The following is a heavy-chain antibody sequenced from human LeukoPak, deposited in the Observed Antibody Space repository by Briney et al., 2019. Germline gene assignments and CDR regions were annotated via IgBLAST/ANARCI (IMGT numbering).Heavy chain of an antibody. V-gene: IGHV1-69*01. J-gene: IGHJ4*02. CDR1: GGTFSSYA. CDR2: MIPIFGTA. CDR3: AREEGGCSSTSCYGQFGY. Sequence: SVKVSCKASGGTFSSYAISWVRQAPGQGLEWMGGMIPIFGTANYAQKFQGRVTITADESTSTAYMELSSLRSEDTAVYYCAREEGGCSSTSCYGQFGYWGQGTLVTVSS. D-gene: IGHD2-2*01.